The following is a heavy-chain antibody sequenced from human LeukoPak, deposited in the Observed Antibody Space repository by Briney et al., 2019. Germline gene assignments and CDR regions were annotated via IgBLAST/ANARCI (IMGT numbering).Heavy chain of an antibody. V-gene: IGHV1-46*01. CDR2: INPSGGST. CDR3: ARVRYCSSTSCRRTNWFDP. Sequence: ASVKVSCKASGYTFTSYYMHWVRQAPGQGLEWMGIINPSGGSTSYAQKFQGRVTMTRDMSTSTVYMELSSLRSEDTAVYYCARVRYCSSTSCRRTNWFDPWGQGTLVTVSS. CDR1: GYTFTSYY. J-gene: IGHJ5*02. D-gene: IGHD2-2*01.